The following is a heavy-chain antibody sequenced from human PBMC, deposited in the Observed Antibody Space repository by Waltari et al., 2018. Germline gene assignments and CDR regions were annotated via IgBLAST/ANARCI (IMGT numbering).Heavy chain of an antibody. Sequence: EVHLVESGGGLVKPGGSLRLSCEVSGFTIEDFAMSWVRQAPGKGLEWVSRISWDGGSTSYADSVKGRFTISRDNDRNTLYLQMDRLRAEDTALYYCTNQYGVYCTSTYCPTESWGQGVVVTVSS. V-gene: IGHV3-43*02. CDR1: GFTIEDFA. CDR3: TNQYGVYCTSTYCPTES. CDR2: ISWDGGST. D-gene: IGHD2-2*01. J-gene: IGHJ4*01.